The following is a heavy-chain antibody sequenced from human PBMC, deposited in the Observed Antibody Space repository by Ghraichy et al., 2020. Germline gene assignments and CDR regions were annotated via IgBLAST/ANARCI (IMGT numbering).Heavy chain of an antibody. CDR3: AKARGLSLNYYGSGSYPDY. CDR2: ISGSGGST. J-gene: IGHJ4*02. V-gene: IGHV3-23*01. Sequence: GVLNISCAASGFTFSSYAMSWVRQAPGKGLEWVSAISGSGGSTYYADSVKGRFTISRDNSKNTLYLQMNSLRAEDTAVYYCAKARGLSLNYYGSGSYPDYWGQGTLVTVSS. CDR1: GFTFSSYA. D-gene: IGHD3-10*01.